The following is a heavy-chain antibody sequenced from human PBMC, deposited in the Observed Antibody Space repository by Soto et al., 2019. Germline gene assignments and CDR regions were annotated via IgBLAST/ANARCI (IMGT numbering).Heavy chain of an antibody. J-gene: IGHJ6*02. V-gene: IGHV1-18*04. D-gene: IGHD2-2*01. Sequence: QVQLVQSGAEVKKPGASVKVSCKASGYTFTSYGISWVRQAPGQGLEWMGWLSAYNGNTNYAQKLQGRVTMTTDTSTSTAYMELRSLRSDDTAVYYCATRRDCSSTSCYLGGYYYYYGMDVWGQGTTVTVSS. CDR3: ATRRDCSSTSCYLGGYYYYYGMDV. CDR1: GYTFTSYG. CDR2: LSAYNGNT.